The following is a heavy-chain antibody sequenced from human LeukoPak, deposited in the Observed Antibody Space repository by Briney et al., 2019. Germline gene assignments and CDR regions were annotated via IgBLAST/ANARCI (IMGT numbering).Heavy chain of an antibody. CDR2: IWYDGSIK. CDR1: GFTFSRYG. V-gene: IGHV3-33*06. D-gene: IGHD2/OR15-2a*01. CDR3: AKADEMNMDY. Sequence: GRSLRLSCAASGFTFSRYGMHCVRQAPGKGLEWVAVIWYDGSIKYYADSVKGRFTISKDNSENTLYLQVNSLRAEDTAVYYCAKADEMNMDYWGQGTLVTVSS. J-gene: IGHJ4*02.